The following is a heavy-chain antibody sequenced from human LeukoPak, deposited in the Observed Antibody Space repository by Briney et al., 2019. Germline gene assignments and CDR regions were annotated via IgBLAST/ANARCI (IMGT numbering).Heavy chain of an antibody. D-gene: IGHD3-9*01. J-gene: IGHJ4*02. CDR3: ARHSTSSYYDILTGYRPYYFDY. Sequence: SETLSLTCSVSGDSITGYSWSWIRQTPGKGLEWIGYIYYNGDTHYNPSLNSRLSMSVDTPKKQFSLNLRSVTAADTAVYYCARHSTSSYYDILTGYRPYYFDYWGQGTLVTVSS. CDR1: GDSITGYS. V-gene: IGHV4-59*08. CDR2: IYYNGDT.